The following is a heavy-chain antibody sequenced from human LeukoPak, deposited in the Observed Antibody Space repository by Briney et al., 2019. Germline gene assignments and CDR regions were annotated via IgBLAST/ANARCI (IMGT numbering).Heavy chain of an antibody. CDR2: IQYDGSNK. CDR3: ARSRGDYERGYFDY. J-gene: IGHJ4*02. D-gene: IGHD4-17*01. CDR1: GFTFSSYG. V-gene: IGHV3-30*02. Sequence: GGSLRLSCAASGFTFSSYGMHWVRQAPGKGLEWVTFIQYDGSNKYYADSVKGRFTISRDNSKNTLYLQMNSLRAEDTAVYSCARSRGDYERGYFDYWGQGTLVTVSS.